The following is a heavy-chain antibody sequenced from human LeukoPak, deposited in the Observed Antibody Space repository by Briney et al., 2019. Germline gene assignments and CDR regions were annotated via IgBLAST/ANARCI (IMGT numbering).Heavy chain of an antibody. D-gene: IGHD3-16*01. CDR3: ARVTVTTFGGWFDP. Sequence: SETLSLTCTVSGGSISSYYWSWIRQPAGKGLEWIGRIYTSGSTNYNPSLKSRVTMSVDTSKNQFSLKLSSVTAADTAVYYCARVTVTTFGGWFDPWGQGTLVTVSS. CDR1: GGSISSYY. J-gene: IGHJ5*02. V-gene: IGHV4-4*07. CDR2: IYTSGST.